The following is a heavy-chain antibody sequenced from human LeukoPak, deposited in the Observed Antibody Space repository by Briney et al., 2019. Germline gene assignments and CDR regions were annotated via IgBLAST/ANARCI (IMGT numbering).Heavy chain of an antibody. CDR2: FSGSGGSI. Sequence: GESLRLSCAASGFTFYSYAMNWVRQTPGKGLEWVSTFSGSGGSIYYADSVKGRFTISRDNSKNTLYLQMNSLRAEDTAVYYCARRAGAYSHPYDYWGQGTLVTVSS. V-gene: IGHV3-23*01. J-gene: IGHJ4*02. D-gene: IGHD4/OR15-4a*01. CDR3: ARRAGAYSHPYDY. CDR1: GFTFYSYA.